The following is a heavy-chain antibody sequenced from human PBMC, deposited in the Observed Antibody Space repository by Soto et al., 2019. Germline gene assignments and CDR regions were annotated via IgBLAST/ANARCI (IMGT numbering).Heavy chain of an antibody. CDR3: ARTSRFDS. Sequence: QVQLHQWGAGLLKLSETLSLTCAVYGGSFSGYYWGWVRQPPGQGLEWIGEINHSGSTNCNPSLVSRVTISVDTSKSQCSLKLSSVTAADTAMYYCARTSRFDSWGQGTLVTVSS. CDR1: GGSFSGYY. V-gene: IGHV4-34*01. J-gene: IGHJ4*02. D-gene: IGHD6-6*01. CDR2: INHSGST.